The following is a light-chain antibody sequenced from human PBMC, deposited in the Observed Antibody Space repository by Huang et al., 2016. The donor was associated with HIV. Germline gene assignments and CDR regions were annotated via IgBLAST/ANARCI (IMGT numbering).Light chain of an antibody. V-gene: IGKV3-20*01. CDR3: QQYGSSPRT. Sequence: EVVLTQSPGTLSLSPGERATLSCRASQSVSSNYLAWYQQKPGQAPRLLIFGASSRATAIPDRFSGSGSGTEFTLTISRLEPEDFAVYYCQQYGSSPRTFGQGTKVEIK. CDR1: QSVSSNY. CDR2: GAS. J-gene: IGKJ1*01.